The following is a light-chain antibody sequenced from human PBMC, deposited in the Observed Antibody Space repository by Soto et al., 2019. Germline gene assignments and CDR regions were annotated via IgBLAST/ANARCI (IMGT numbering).Light chain of an antibody. CDR1: SSDVGLYDY. CDR3: SSYTSDSSYV. CDR2: AVS. J-gene: IGLJ1*01. V-gene: IGLV2-14*01. Sequence: QSVLTQLASVSGSPGQSITISCTGTSSDVGLYDYVSWYQQHPGKAPQLMIYAVSNRPSGVSNRFSASKSGNTASLFISGLQAEDEADYYCSSYTSDSSYVFGSGTKVTV.